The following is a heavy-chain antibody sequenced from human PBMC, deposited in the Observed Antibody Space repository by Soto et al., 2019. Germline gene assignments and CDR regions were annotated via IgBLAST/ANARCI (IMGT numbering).Heavy chain of an antibody. CDR2: IYPGDSDT. CDR3: ARGYCTTTICDPWFDP. D-gene: IGHD2-2*01. V-gene: IGHV5-51*03. J-gene: IGHJ5*02. CDR1: GYTFTSYW. Sequence: GESLKISCTGVGYTFTSYWIGWVRQMPGKGLEWMGIIYPGDSDTRYSPSFQGQVTISADKSITTAYLQWSSLKASDTAMYYCARGYCTTTICDPWFDPWGQGTLVTVSS.